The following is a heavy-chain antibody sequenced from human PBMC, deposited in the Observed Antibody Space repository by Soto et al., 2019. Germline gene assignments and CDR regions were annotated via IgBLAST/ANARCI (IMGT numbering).Heavy chain of an antibody. CDR3: ARDLKVVGYSSGWGY. J-gene: IGHJ4*02. CDR2: ISAYNGNT. D-gene: IGHD6-19*01. CDR1: GYTFTSYG. Sequence: QVQLVQSGAEVKKPGASVKVSCKASGYTFTSYGISWVRQAPGQGLEWMGWISAYNGNTNYAQKLQGRVTMTTDTSTSAAYMELRSMRSDDTAVYYCARDLKVVGYSSGWGYCDQGTLVAVSS. V-gene: IGHV1-18*04.